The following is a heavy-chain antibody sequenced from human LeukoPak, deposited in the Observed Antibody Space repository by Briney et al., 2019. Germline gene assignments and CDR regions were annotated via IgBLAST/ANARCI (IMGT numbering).Heavy chain of an antibody. CDR1: GFTFSSYG. Sequence: GGSLRLSCAASGFTFSSYGMHWVRQAPGKGLEWVAVISYDGSNKYYADSVKGRFTISRDNSKNTLYLKMNSLRAEDTAVYYCAKAYGSGSYYKAPYYYYYGMDVWGQGTTVTVSS. CDR2: ISYDGSNK. V-gene: IGHV3-30*18. J-gene: IGHJ6*02. CDR3: AKAYGSGSYYKAPYYYYYGMDV. D-gene: IGHD3-10*01.